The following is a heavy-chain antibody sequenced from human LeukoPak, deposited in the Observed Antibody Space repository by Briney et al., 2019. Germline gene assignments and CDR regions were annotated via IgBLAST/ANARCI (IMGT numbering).Heavy chain of an antibody. CDR1: GGSISSGSYY. Sequence: PSETLSLTCTVSGGSISSGSYYWSWIRQPAGKGLEWIGRIYTSGSTNYNPSLKSRVTISVDTSKNQFSLKLSSVTAADTAVYYCAREDGRGVLQYFDYWGQGTLVTVSS. CDR2: IYTSGST. CDR3: AREDGRGVLQYFDY. V-gene: IGHV4-61*02. D-gene: IGHD1-14*01. J-gene: IGHJ4*02.